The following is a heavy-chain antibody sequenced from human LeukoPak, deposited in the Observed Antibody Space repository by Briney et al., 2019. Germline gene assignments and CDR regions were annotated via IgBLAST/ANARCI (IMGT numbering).Heavy chain of an antibody. J-gene: IGHJ4*02. CDR3: AKDQQAVSAAYYFDS. Sequence: GGSLRLSCAASGFIFSRYALHWVRQAPGKGLEWLAVIANDGKDIKYADSVKGRFTISRDNSKSALYLQMNSLRVEDTAMYYCAKDQQAVSAAYYFDSWGQGTLVTVSS. V-gene: IGHV3-30*18. D-gene: IGHD2-2*01. CDR1: GFIFSRYA. CDR2: IANDGKDI.